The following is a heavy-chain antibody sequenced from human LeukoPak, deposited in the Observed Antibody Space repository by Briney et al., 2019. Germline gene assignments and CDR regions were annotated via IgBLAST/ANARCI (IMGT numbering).Heavy chain of an antibody. Sequence: GGSLRLSCAASGFTFSSYGMHWVRQAPGKGLEWGAVIWYDGSNKYYADSVKGRFTISRDNSKNTLYLQMNSLRAEDTAVYYCARDRVDTAMATGYYYYYYMDVWGKGTTVTVSS. D-gene: IGHD5-18*01. CDR1: GFTFSSYG. CDR2: IWYDGSNK. V-gene: IGHV3-33*01. CDR3: ARDRVDTAMATGYYYYYYMDV. J-gene: IGHJ6*03.